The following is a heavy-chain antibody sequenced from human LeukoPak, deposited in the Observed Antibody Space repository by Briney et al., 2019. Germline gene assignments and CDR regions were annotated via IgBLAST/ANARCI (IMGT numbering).Heavy chain of an antibody. CDR2: IYYSGST. CDR3: ARGLYSSPTYYYYYYMDV. CDR1: GGSISSYY. D-gene: IGHD6-13*01. V-gene: IGHV4-59*12. J-gene: IGHJ6*03. Sequence: SETLSLTCTVSGGSISSYYWSWIRQPPGKGLEWIGHIYYSGSTNYNPSLKSRVTISVDTSKNQFSLKLSSVTAADTAVYYCARGLYSSPTYYYYYYMDVWGKGTTVTVSS.